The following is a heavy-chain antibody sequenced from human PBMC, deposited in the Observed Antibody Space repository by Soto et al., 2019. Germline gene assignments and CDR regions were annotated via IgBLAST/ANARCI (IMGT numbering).Heavy chain of an antibody. D-gene: IGHD3-3*01. CDR3: LKDTSTWASTYFDY. Sequence: EVQLLESGGGLVQPGGSLRLSCAASGFTFSSYAMSWVRQAPGKGLEWVSVISVSGSTTSHADFVEGRFTISRDNSKNTLYLQMNSLRAEDTAVYYCLKDTSTWASTYFDYWGQGTLVPVSS. CDR1: GFTFSSYA. J-gene: IGHJ4*02. CDR2: ISVSGSTT. V-gene: IGHV3-23*01.